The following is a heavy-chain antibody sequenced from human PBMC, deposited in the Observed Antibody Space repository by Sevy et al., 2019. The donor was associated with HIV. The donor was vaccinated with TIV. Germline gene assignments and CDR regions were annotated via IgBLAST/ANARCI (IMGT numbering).Heavy chain of an antibody. D-gene: IGHD3-22*01. CDR2: IIPIFGTA. Sequence: ASVKVSCKASGGTFSSYAISWVRQAPGQGLEWMGGIIPIFGTANYAQKFQGRVTITADESTSTAYMELSSLRSEDTAVYYCARGYYDSSDSPFDIWGQGTMVTVSS. V-gene: IGHV1-69*13. CDR3: ARGYYDSSDSPFDI. CDR1: GGTFSSYA. J-gene: IGHJ3*02.